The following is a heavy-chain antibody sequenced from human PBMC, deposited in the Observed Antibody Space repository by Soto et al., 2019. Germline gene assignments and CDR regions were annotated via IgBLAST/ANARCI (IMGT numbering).Heavy chain of an antibody. D-gene: IGHD6-6*01. CDR1: GGSFSGYY. J-gene: IGHJ4*02. CDR3: AGYSGVGSSSSAVDY. CDR2: INHSGST. Sequence: TLSLTCAVYGGSFSGYYWSWIRQPPGKGLEWIGEINHSGSTNYNPSLKSRVTISVDTSKNQFSLKLSSVTAADTAVYYCAGYSGVGSSSSAVDYWGQGTLVTVSS. V-gene: IGHV4-34*01.